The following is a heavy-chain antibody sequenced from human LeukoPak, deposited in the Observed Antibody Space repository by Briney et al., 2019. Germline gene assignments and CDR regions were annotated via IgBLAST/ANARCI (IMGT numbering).Heavy chain of an antibody. J-gene: IGHJ5*02. V-gene: IGHV4-59*01. CDR2: IYYSGST. D-gene: IGHD4-11*01. CDR1: GGSISSYY. Sequence: SETLSLTCTVSGGSISSYYWSWIRQPPGKGLEWIGYIYYSGSTNYNPSLKSRVTISVDTSKNQFSLKLSSVTAADTAVYYCAREGQFHWFDPWGQGTLVTVSS. CDR3: AREGQFHWFDP.